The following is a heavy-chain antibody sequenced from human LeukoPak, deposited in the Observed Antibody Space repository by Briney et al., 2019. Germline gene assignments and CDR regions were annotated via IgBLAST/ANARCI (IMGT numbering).Heavy chain of an antibody. Sequence: SVTVSCKASGSTFNSHAFNWVRQAPGQGLEWMGGIIPLFGTTKFAQKFQDRVTITTDSSTSTVYMDLSSLTSEDTAVYYCARTSTVAYFETSGYLDYWGQGTLVSVSS. CDR3: ARTSTVAYFETSGYLDY. CDR2: IIPLFGTT. D-gene: IGHD3-22*01. CDR1: GSTFNSHA. V-gene: IGHV1-69*05. J-gene: IGHJ4*02.